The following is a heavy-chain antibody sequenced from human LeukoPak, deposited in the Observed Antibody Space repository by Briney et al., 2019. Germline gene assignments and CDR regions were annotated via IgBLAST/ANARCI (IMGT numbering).Heavy chain of an antibody. V-gene: IGHV4-39*07. CDR3: ARDGSGRWELLPFDY. D-gene: IGHD1-26*01. J-gene: IGHJ4*02. CDR2: IYYSGST. Sequence: SETLSLTCTVSGGSISSSSYYWGWIRQPPGKGLEWIGSIYYSGSTYYIPSLKSRVTMSVDTSKNQFSLKLSSVTAADTAVYYCARDGSGRWELLPFDYWGQGTLVTVSS. CDR1: GGSISSSSYY.